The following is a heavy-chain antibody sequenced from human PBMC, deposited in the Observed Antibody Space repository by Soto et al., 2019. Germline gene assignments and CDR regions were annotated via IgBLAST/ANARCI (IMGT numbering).Heavy chain of an antibody. D-gene: IGHD6-6*01. J-gene: IGHJ4*02. CDR3: ARDLTAARRLGYFDY. V-gene: IGHV1-69*12. CDR2: IIPIFGTA. Sequence: QVQLVQSGTEVKKPGSSVKVSCKASGGTFSSYAISWVRQAPGQGLEWMGGIIPIFGTANYAQKFQGRVTITADESTSTAYMELSSLRSEDTAVYYCARDLTAARRLGYFDYWGQGTLVTVSS. CDR1: GGTFSSYA.